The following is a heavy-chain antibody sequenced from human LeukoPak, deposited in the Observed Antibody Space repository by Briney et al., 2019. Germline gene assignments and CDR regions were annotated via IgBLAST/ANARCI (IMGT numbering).Heavy chain of an antibody. CDR2: LYYSGST. CDR1: GDSISTDY. V-gene: IGHV4-59*01. D-gene: IGHD6-19*01. CDR3: ARVRAVAGTHYYFDY. J-gene: IGHJ4*01. Sequence: PSETLSLTCTVSGDSISTDYWSWIRQPPGKGLEWIGWLYYSGSTNYNPSLKSRVTISVDTSKNQFSLKLNSVTAADTAVYYCARVRAVAGTHYYFDYWGHGTLVTVSS.